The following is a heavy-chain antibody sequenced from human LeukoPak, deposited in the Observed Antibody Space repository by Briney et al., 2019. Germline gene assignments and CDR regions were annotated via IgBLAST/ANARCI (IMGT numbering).Heavy chain of an antibody. V-gene: IGHV3-23*01. Sequence: GGSLRLSCAASGFTFSSYWMSWVRQAPGKGLEWVSAISGSGGSTYYADSVKGRFTISRDNSKNTLYLQMNSLRAEDTAVYYCAKDLSSYYYDSSGFPPRTDYWGQGTPVTVSS. CDR3: AKDLSSYYYDSSGFPPRTDY. CDR2: ISGSGGST. J-gene: IGHJ4*02. CDR1: GFTFSSYW. D-gene: IGHD3-22*01.